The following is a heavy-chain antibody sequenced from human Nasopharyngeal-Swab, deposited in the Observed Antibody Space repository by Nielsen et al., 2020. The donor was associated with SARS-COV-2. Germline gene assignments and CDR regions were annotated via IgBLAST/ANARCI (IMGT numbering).Heavy chain of an antibody. V-gene: IGHV1-46*01. D-gene: IGHD3-22*01. CDR2: INPSGGST. J-gene: IGHJ4*02. CDR3: ARRGDYYDSSGYMYYFDY. Sequence: ASVKVSCKASGYTFTSYYMHWVRQAPGQGLEWMGIINPSGGSTSYAQKFQGRVTMTRDTSTSTVYMELSGLRSEDTAVYYCARRGDYYDSSGYMYYFDYWGQGTLVTVSS. CDR1: GYTFTSYY.